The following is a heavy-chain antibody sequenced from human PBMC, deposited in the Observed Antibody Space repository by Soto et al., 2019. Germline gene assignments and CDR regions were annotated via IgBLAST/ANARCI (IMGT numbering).Heavy chain of an antibody. V-gene: IGHV1-2*02. J-gene: IGHJ3*01. CDR3: AIGDNFGHGVFDV. D-gene: IGHD2-8*01. CDR2: INLNTGVT. Sequence: QVQLVQSGAEMKKPGASVKVSCKASGYTFSRYNVHWVRQAPGQGPQWLGRINLNTGVTTYASEFQDRVTMTREMSNSTCYMELNSLRSDDTAVYSCAIGDNFGHGVFDVWGQGTMVTVSS. CDR1: GYTFSRYN.